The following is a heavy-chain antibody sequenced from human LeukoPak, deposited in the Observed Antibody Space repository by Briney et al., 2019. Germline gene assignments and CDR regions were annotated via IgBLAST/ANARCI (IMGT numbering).Heavy chain of an antibody. CDR1: GVSFDDYY. CDR3: TRMTTGHDY. D-gene: IGHD4-17*01. Sequence: SETLSLTCAVSGVSFDDYYWSWVRQTPGKGLEWIGEINHSGYTNDSPSLKSRVTLSIDTTRKQFSLNLRSVTVADAGIYYCTRMTTGHDYWGQGTLVTVSS. CDR2: INHSGYT. J-gene: IGHJ4*02. V-gene: IGHV4-34*01.